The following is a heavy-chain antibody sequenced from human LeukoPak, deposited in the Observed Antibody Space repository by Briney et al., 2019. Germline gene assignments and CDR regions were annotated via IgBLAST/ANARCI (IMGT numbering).Heavy chain of an antibody. CDR3: ARGGPGGYRSSTSCHRRSRWFDP. CDR2: INHSGST. J-gene: IGHJ5*02. Sequence: PSETLSLTCAVYGGSFSGYYWSWIRQPPGKGLEWIGEINHSGSTNYNPSHKSRVTISVDTSKNQFSLELSSVTVADTAVYYCARGGPGGYRSSTSCHRRSRWFDPWGQGTLVTVSS. D-gene: IGHD2-2*02. V-gene: IGHV4-34*01. CDR1: GGSFSGYY.